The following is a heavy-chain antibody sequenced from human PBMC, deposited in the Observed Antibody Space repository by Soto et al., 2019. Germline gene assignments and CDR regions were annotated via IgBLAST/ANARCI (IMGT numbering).Heavy chain of an antibody. CDR2: IIPIFGTA. J-gene: IGHJ6*02. D-gene: IGHD5-18*01. CDR3: AGVYSYGPYYYYYGMDV. Sequence: SVKVSCKASGGTFSSYAISWVRQAPGQGLEWMGGIIPIFGTANYAQKFQGRVTITADESTSTAYMELSSLRSEDTAVYYCAGVYSYGPYYYYYGMDVWGQGTTVTVSS. V-gene: IGHV1-69*13. CDR1: GGTFSSYA.